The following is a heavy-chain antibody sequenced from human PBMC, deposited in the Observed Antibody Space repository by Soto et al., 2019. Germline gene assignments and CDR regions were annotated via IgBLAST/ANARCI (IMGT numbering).Heavy chain of an antibody. Sequence: SETLSLTCTVSGGSISSYYWSWIRQPPGKGLEWIGYIYYSGSTNYNPSLKSRVTISVDTSKNQFSLKLSSVTAADTAVYYCARVIFGVGGFDYWGQGTLVTVSS. D-gene: IGHD3-3*02. CDR1: GGSISSYY. CDR2: IYYSGST. J-gene: IGHJ4*02. CDR3: ARVIFGVGGFDY. V-gene: IGHV4-59*01.